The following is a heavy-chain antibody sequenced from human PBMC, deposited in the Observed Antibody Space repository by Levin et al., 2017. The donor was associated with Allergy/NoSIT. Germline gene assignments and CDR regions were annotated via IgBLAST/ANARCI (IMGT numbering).Heavy chain of an antibody. J-gene: IGHJ5*02. V-gene: IGHV3-74*01. CDR2: INSDGSST. D-gene: IGHD2-15*01. Sequence: ETLSLTCAASGFTFSSYWMHWVRQAPGKGLVWVSRINSDGSSTSYADSVKGRFTISRDNAKNTLYLQMNSLRAEDTAVYYCARGARYCSGGSCYGDGHWFDPWGQGTLVTVSS. CDR3: ARGARYCSGGSCYGDGHWFDP. CDR1: GFTFSSYW.